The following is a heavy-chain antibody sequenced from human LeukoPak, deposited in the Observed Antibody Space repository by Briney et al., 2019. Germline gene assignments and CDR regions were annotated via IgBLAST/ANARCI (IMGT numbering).Heavy chain of an antibody. D-gene: IGHD3-10*02. CDR3: ARRPVRGAFDY. Sequence: ASVKVSCKASGGTFSSYAISWVRQAPGKGLEWVSYISSSSSTIYYADSVKGRFTISRDNAKNSLYLQMNSLRAEDTAVYYCARRPVRGAFDYWGQGTLVTVSS. V-gene: IGHV3-48*01. CDR2: ISSSSSTI. J-gene: IGHJ4*02. CDR1: GGTFSSYA.